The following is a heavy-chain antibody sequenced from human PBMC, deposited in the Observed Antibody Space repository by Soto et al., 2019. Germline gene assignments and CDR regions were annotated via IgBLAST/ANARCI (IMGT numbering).Heavy chain of an antibody. V-gene: IGHV4-31*03. CDR1: GGSISSGGFC. CDR2: IYYTGST. D-gene: IGHD4-17*01. CDR3: ARDATTVTPSAFDI. Sequence: QMQLQESGPGLVKPSQTLSLTCTVSGGSISSGGFCWSWIRQHPGKGLEWIGYIYYTGSTYYNPSLKSRVTISVDTSKNQFSLKLSSVSAADTAVYYCARDATTVTPSAFDIWGQGTMVTVSS. J-gene: IGHJ3*02.